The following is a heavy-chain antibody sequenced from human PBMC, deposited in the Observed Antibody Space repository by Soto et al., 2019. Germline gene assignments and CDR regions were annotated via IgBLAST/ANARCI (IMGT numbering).Heavy chain of an antibody. CDR3: ARKQEDDFDY. J-gene: IGHJ4*02. V-gene: IGHV3-30-3*01. D-gene: IGHD2-15*01. CDR2: ISSDASNN. CDR1: GFTFRDCA. Sequence: PGGSPRLSCVAFGFTFRDCAMHWVRQAPGKGLQWVAVISSDASNNFHAGSVKGRFTISRDNSKNTLYLQMNNLRADDTAIYYCARKQEDDFDYWGQGALVTVSS.